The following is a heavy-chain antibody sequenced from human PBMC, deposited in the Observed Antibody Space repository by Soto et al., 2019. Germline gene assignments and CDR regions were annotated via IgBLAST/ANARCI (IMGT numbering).Heavy chain of an antibody. CDR3: SNDLSRQH. V-gene: IGHV1-2*02. CDR2: INAHSGGT. Sequence: ASVKVSCKGAGFSFTGYYIHWLRQAPGQGLEWMGWINAHSGGTEYAQKFQGRVTLTRDTSIATAYLTLTSLTSDDTALYYCSNDLSRQH. CDR1: GFSFTGYY. D-gene: IGHD2-21*02. J-gene: IGHJ1*01.